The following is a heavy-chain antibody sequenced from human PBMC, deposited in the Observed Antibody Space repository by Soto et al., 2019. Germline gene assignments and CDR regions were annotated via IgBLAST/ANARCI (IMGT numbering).Heavy chain of an antibody. CDR3: ARHEDYSHFDY. V-gene: IGHV4-59*08. CDR2: IYYSGST. CDR1: GGSISSYY. D-gene: IGHD2-21*01. J-gene: IGHJ4*02. Sequence: QVQLQESGPGLVKPSETLSLTCTVSGGSISSYYWSWIRQPPGKGLEWIGYIYYSGSTNYNPSLKSRVTISVDTSKNQFSLKLSSVTAADTAGYYCARHEDYSHFDYWGQGTLVTVSS.